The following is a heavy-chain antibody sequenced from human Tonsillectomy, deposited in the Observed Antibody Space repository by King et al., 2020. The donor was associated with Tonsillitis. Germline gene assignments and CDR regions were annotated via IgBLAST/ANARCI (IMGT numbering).Heavy chain of an antibody. D-gene: IGHD3-22*01. CDR2: ISRGSSYI. J-gene: IGHJ3*02. Sequence: VQLVESGGGLVRPGGSLRLSCEASGFTFSSYSMHWVRQAPGKGLEWVSSISRGSSYIYYADSVKGRFTISRDNAKNSLYLQMNSLRVEDTAFSYCERDHYYDSGGWSAAFDIWGQGTMVTVSS. CDR3: ERDHYYDSGGWSAAFDI. CDR1: GFTFSSYS. V-gene: IGHV3-21*01.